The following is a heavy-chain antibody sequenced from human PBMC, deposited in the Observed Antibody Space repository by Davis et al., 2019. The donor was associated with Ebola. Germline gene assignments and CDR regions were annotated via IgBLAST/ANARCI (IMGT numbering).Heavy chain of an antibody. CDR1: GGSISSSSYY. D-gene: IGHD3-9*01. CDR3: ARQYYDILTGYPTMDV. V-gene: IGHV4-39*01. CDR2: IYYSGSN. Sequence: MPSETLSLTCTVSGGSISSSSYYWGWIRQPPGQGLEWIGSIYYSGSNYYNPSLKSRVTISVDTSKNQFSLKLSSVTAADTAVYYCARQYYDILTGYPTMDVWGQGTTVTVSS. J-gene: IGHJ6*02.